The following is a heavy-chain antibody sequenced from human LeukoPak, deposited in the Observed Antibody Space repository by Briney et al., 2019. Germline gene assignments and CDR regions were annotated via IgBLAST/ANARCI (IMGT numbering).Heavy chain of an antibody. CDR3: AKDPVPRAVNDF. D-gene: IGHD6-25*01. V-gene: IGHV3-23*01. CDR2: ISGSGGST. J-gene: IGHJ4*02. CDR1: GFTFSSYA. Sequence: GGSLRLSCAASGFTFSSYAMSWVRQAPGKGLEWVSAISGSGGSTYYADSVKGRFTISRDNSKNTLYLQMNSLTTEDTALYYCAKDPVPRAVNDFWGRGTLVTVSS.